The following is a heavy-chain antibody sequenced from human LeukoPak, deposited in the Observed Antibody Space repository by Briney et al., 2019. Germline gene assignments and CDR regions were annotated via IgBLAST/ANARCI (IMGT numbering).Heavy chain of an antibody. CDR2: ISWNSGSI. D-gene: IGHD6-19*01. CDR1: GFTFDDYA. V-gene: IGHV3-9*01. CDR3: AKTGLAPL. Sequence: PGGSLRLSCAASGFTFDDYAMHWVRQAPGKGLEWVSGISWNSGSIGYADSVKGRFTISRDNAKNSLYLQMNSLRAEDTALYYCAKTGLAPLWGQGTLITVSS. J-gene: IGHJ4*02.